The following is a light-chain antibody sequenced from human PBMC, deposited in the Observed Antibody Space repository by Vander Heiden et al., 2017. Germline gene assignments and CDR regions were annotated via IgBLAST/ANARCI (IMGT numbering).Light chain of an antibody. J-gene: IGLJ2*01. V-gene: IGLV3-1*01. CDR1: KLGDKY. Sequence: SYELTQPPSVSVSPGQTASITCSGDKLGDKYACWYQQKPGQSPVLVIDQDSKRPAGIPERFAGSNSGNTATLTISGTQAMDEADYYCQAWDSIFVVFGRGTKLTVL. CDR3: QAWDSIFVV. CDR2: QDS.